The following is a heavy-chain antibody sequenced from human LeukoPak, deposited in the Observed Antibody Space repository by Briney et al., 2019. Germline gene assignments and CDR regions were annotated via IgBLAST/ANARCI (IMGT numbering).Heavy chain of an antibody. D-gene: IGHD3-10*01. J-gene: IGHJ3*02. V-gene: IGHV4-59*01. CDR3: ARDSPIGVSGDAFDI. CDR1: GGSISSYY. Sequence: SETLSLTCSVSGGSISSYYWIWIRQFPGKGLEWIGYIYYTGTTNYNPSLKSRVTISVDTSKNQFSLRLASVSAADTAVYYCARDSPIGVSGDAFDIWGQGTMVTVSS. CDR2: IYYTGTT.